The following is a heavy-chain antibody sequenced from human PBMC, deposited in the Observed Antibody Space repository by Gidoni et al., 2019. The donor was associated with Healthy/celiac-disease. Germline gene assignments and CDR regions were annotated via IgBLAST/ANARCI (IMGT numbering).Heavy chain of an antibody. J-gene: IGHJ5*02. V-gene: IGHV2-5*02. CDR3: AHKCDGDFWFDP. D-gene: IGHD2-21*01. CDR1: RFALSTSGVG. Sequence: QITLKESGPTLVKPTQTLTLTCTVSRFALSTSGVGVGWIRQPPGKALEWLALIYWDDDKRYSPSLKSRLTITKDTSKNQVVLTMTNMDPVDTATYYCAHKCDGDFWFDPWGQGTLVTVSS. CDR2: IYWDDDK.